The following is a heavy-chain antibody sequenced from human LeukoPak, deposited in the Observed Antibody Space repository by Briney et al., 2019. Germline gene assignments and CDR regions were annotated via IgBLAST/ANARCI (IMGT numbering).Heavy chain of an antibody. CDR3: ARRRRIVGATPGAFDI. D-gene: IGHD1-26*01. V-gene: IGHV4-34*01. CDR1: GGCFLGYY. CDR2: INHSRST. J-gene: IGHJ3*02. Sequence: SETLSLTCAVHGGCFLGYYCSWIRQPPGKGLELIGEINHSRSTNYNPSLKSRVTISVDTSKNQFSLKLSSVTAADTAVYYCARRRRIVGATPGAFDIWGQGTMVTVSS.